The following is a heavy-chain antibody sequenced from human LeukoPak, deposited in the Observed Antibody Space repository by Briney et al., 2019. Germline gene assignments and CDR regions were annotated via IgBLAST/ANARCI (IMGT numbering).Heavy chain of an antibody. CDR1: GLTFSSYA. J-gene: IGHJ4*02. Sequence: GGSLRLSCSASGLTFSSYAMHWVRQAPGKGLEYVSGISSNGGSTYYADSVKGRFTISRDNSKNTADLQTSNQRAEDTAVYYCLSRHQMVRVDYWGQGTLVTVSS. CDR3: LSRHQMVRVDY. D-gene: IGHD6-13*01. CDR2: ISSNGGST. V-gene: IGHV3-64D*09.